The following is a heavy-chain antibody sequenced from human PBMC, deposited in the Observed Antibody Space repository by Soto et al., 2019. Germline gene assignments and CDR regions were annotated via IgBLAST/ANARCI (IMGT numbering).Heavy chain of an antibody. CDR2: IKPRMDSATT. D-gene: IGHD5-12*01. CDR3: TTEDPSWLRGLEY. V-gene: IGHV3-15*01. CDR1: GASFSNAW. J-gene: IGHJ4*02. Sequence: EVQLVESGGGLVKPGESLRLSCEASGASFSNAWMNWVRQAPGKWLEWVGRIKPRMDSATTDYAAPVKGRFTISRDDSKNTLYLQMDSLKTENTAVYYCTTEDPSWLRGLEYWGQGTLGTVST.